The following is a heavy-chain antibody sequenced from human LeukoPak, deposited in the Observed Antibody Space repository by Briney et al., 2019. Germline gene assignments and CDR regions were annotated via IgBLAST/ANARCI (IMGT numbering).Heavy chain of an antibody. D-gene: IGHD2-21*01. Sequence: PSETLSLTCTVSGASISKHYWNWVRQSPGKGLEWIGYVYDSGSTNYNPSLKSRVTISVDTSKNQFSLKLSSVTAADTAVYYCARLVAYCDKTSCSGSWGQGTLVTVSS. J-gene: IGHJ4*02. CDR1: GASISKHY. V-gene: IGHV4-59*11. CDR2: VYDSGST. CDR3: ARLVAYCDKTSCSGS.